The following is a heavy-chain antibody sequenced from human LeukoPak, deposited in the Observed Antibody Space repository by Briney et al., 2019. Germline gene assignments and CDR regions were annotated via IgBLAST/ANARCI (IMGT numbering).Heavy chain of an antibody. CDR3: ATSRGYFFRWFQH. J-gene: IGHJ1*01. V-gene: IGHV3-48*03. CDR1: GFTFSNYE. D-gene: IGHD3-22*01. Sequence: GGSLRLSCSASGFTFSNYEMNRVRQAPGKGLEWVSYIASSGSTIYYADSVKGRFTISRDNAKSSLYLQMNSLRADDTAVYHCATSRGYFFRWFQHWGQGTLVTVSS. CDR2: IASSGSTI.